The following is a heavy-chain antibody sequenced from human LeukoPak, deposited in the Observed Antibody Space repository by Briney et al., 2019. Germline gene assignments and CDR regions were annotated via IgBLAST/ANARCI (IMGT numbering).Heavy chain of an antibody. CDR2: ISYGGSNK. CDR3: ASGYVFFDY. J-gene: IGHJ4*02. Sequence: GGSLRLSCAASGFTFSSYGMHWVRQAPGKGLEWVAVISYGGSNKYYADSVKGRFTISRDNSKNTLYLQMNSLRAEDTAVYYCASGYVFFDYWGQGTLVTVSS. CDR1: GFTFSSYG. D-gene: IGHD3-16*01. V-gene: IGHV3-30*03.